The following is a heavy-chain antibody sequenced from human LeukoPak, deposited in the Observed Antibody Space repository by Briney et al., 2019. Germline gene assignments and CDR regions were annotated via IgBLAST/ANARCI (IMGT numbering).Heavy chain of an antibody. CDR2: IGISSGNT. Sequence: GGSLRLSCAASGFRFSDYSMNWVRQAPGKGLEWISYIGISSGNTNYTDSVKGRFTISGDKAKNSLYLQMNSLRVEDTAVYYCARDYKYAFDNWGQGTLVTVSS. J-gene: IGHJ4*02. CDR1: GFRFSDYS. V-gene: IGHV3-48*01. CDR3: ARDYKYAFDN. D-gene: IGHD5-24*01.